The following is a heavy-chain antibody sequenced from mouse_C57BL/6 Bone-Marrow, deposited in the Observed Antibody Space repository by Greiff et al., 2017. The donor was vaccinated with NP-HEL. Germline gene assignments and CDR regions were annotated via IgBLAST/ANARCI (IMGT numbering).Heavy chain of an antibody. Sequence: LQQSGAELVRPGASVKLSCTASGFNIKDDYMHWVKQRPEQGLEWIGWIDPENGDTEYASKFQGKATITADTSSNTAYLQLSSLTSEDTAVYYCTSRNYDYDRGFAYWGQGTLVTVSA. CDR3: TSRNYDYDRGFAY. V-gene: IGHV14-4*01. D-gene: IGHD2-4*01. CDR2: IDPENGDT. J-gene: IGHJ3*01. CDR1: GFNIKDDY.